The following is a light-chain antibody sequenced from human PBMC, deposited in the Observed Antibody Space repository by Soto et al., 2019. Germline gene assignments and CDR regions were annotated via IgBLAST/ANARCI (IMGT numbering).Light chain of an antibody. V-gene: IGLV1-44*01. J-gene: IGLJ2*01. CDR2: SNN. Sequence: QAVVTQPPSASGTTGRRVTISCSGGSSNIGSNTVNWYQQLPGTAPKLLIYSNNQQPSGVPDRFSGSKSGTSASLAISGLQSEDEAYYYCAAWDDSLNGVVFGGGTQLTVL. CDR1: SSNIGSNT. CDR3: AAWDDSLNGVV.